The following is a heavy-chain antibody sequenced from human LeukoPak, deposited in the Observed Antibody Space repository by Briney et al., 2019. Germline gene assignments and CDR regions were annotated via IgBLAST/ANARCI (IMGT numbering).Heavy chain of an antibody. J-gene: IGHJ4*02. CDR1: GFTFSNAW. CDR2: IYSGGST. Sequence: PGGSLRLSCAASGFTFSNAWMSWVRQAPGKGLEWVSVIYSGGSTYYADSVKGRFTISRDNSKNTLYLQMNSLRAEDTAVYYCAKDLLSMIVEALDYWGQGTLVTVSS. V-gene: IGHV3-53*01. D-gene: IGHD3-22*01. CDR3: AKDLLSMIVEALDY.